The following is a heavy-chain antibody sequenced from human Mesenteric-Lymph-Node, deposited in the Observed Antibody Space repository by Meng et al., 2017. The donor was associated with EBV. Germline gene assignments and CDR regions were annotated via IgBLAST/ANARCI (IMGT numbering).Heavy chain of an antibody. D-gene: IGHD3-10*01. CDR2: IYHSGST. V-gene: IGHV4-4*02. J-gene: IGHJ4*02. CDR3: ARDLSGSRNRPFDY. Sequence: QGQLQESGPGLVGPSGTLSLTCAVSGGSVSSSYGRSWVRQPPGKGLEWIGEIYHSGSTNYNPSLKSRVTISVDKSKNQFSLKLSSVTAADTAVYYCARDLSGSRNRPFDYWGQGTLVTVSS. CDR1: GGSVSSSYG.